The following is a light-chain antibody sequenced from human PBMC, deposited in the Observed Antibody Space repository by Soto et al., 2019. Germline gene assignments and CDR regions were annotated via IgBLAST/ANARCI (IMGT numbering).Light chain of an antibody. Sequence: QSALTQPASVSGSPGQSITISCTGTSSDVGSYNLVSWYQQHPGKAPKLMIYEVSKRPSGVSNRFSGSKSGNTASLTISGLQAEDEADYYCCSYAGSRALALVFGTGTKLTVL. V-gene: IGLV2-23*02. J-gene: IGLJ1*01. CDR1: SSDVGSYNL. CDR2: EVS. CDR3: CSYAGSRALALV.